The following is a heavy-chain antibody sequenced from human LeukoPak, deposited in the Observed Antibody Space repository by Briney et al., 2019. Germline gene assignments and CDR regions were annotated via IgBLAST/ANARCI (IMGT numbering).Heavy chain of an antibody. V-gene: IGHV1-18*01. J-gene: IGHJ3*02. CDR1: GFTFTSYS. D-gene: IGHD3-22*01. CDR2: ISAYNGNT. CDR3: VSGVSYYDSSGYLDAFDI. Sequence: GGSLRLSCAASGFTFTSYSITWVRQAPGQGLEWMGWISAYNGNTKYVQKLQGRVTMTTDTSTSTAYMELRSLRSDDTAVYYCVSGVSYYDSSGYLDAFDIWGQGTMVTVSS.